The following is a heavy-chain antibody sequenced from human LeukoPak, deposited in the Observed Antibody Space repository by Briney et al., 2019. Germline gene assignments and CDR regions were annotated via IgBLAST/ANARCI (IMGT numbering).Heavy chain of an antibody. V-gene: IGHV1-2*02. CDR1: GYTFTGYY. J-gene: IGHJ3*02. D-gene: IGHD2-8*01. Sequence: GASVKVSCKASGYTFTGYYMHWVRQAPGQGLEWMGWINPNSGGANYAQKFQGRVTMTRDTSISTAYMELSRLRSDDTAVYYCARAKNPKNGAFDIWGQGTMVTVSS. CDR3: ARAKNPKNGAFDI. CDR2: INPNSGGA.